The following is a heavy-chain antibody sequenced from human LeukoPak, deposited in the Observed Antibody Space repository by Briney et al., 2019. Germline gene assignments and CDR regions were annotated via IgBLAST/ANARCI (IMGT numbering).Heavy chain of an antibody. D-gene: IGHD1-26*01. V-gene: IGHV3-48*04. Sequence: PGGSLRLSCAASGFTFSSYSMNWVCQAPGKGLEWVSYISSSGSTIYYADSVKGRFTISRDNAKNSLYLQMNSLRAEDTAVYYCARMVRGATMCRYWGQGTLVTVSS. CDR1: GFTFSSYS. CDR3: ARMVRGATMCRY. J-gene: IGHJ4*02. CDR2: ISSSGSTI.